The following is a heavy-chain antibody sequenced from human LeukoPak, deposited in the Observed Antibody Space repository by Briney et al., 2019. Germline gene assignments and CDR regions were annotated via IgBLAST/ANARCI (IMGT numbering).Heavy chain of an antibody. CDR2: ISWNSASI. V-gene: IGHV3-9*01. CDR3: AKDKAPLYSGYDWDLDF. J-gene: IGHJ4*02. Sequence: GGSLRLSCAASGFTFHHCAIHWVRQVPGKGLEWVSGISWNSASIGYADSVKGRFTISRDNAKNSVYLQMNSLRAEDTALYHCAKDKAPLYSGYDWDLDFWGQGTLVTVSS. D-gene: IGHD5-12*01. CDR1: GFTFHHCA.